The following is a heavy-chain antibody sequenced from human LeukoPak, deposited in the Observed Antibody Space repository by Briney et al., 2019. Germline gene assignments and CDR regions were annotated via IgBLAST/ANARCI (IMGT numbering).Heavy chain of an antibody. Sequence: PSETLSLTCTVSGGSISSSSYYWGWIRQPPGKGLEWLGCIYYSGSTYYNPSLKSRITISVDTSKNQFHLKLSSVTAADTAVYYCAIIAAAGTTIFDAFDIWGQGTMVTVSS. CDR1: GGSISSSSYY. D-gene: IGHD6-13*01. CDR3: AIIAAAGTTIFDAFDI. V-gene: IGHV4-39*01. J-gene: IGHJ3*02. CDR2: IYYSGST.